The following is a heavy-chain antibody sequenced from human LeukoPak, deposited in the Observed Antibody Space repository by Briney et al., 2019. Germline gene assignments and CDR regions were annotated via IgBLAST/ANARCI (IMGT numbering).Heavy chain of an antibody. J-gene: IGHJ4*02. CDR1: GFTFSSYW. D-gene: IGHD3-22*01. Sequence: GGSLRLSCAASGFTFSSYWMSWVRQAPGKGLEWVANIKQDGSEKYYVDSVKGRFTISRDNAKNSLYLQMNSLRAEDTAVYYCAREAYDSSGAHLDYWGQGTLVTVSS. CDR2: IKQDGSEK. CDR3: AREAYDSSGAHLDY. V-gene: IGHV3-7*03.